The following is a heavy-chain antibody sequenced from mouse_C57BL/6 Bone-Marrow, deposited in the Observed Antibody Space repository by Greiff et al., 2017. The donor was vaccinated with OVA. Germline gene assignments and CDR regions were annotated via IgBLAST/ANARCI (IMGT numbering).Heavy chain of an antibody. Sequence: EVQLVESGGDLVKPGGSLKLSCAASGFTFSSYGMSWVRQTPDKRLEWVATISSGGSYTYYPDSVKGRFTISRDNAKNTLYLQMSSLKSEDTAMYYGARAYYSNYAWFAYWGQGTLVTVSA. CDR3: ARAYYSNYAWFAY. D-gene: IGHD2-5*01. CDR1: GFTFSSYG. V-gene: IGHV5-6*01. J-gene: IGHJ3*01. CDR2: ISSGGSYT.